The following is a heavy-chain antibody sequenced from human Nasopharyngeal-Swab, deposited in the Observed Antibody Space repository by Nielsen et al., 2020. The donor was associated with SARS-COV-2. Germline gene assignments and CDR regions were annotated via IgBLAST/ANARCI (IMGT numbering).Heavy chain of an antibody. CDR1: GFTFGDYA. V-gene: IGHV3-33*06. Sequence: GGSLRLSCTTSGFTFGDYAMSWVRQAPGKGLEWVTVIWFDGSKKYYADSVKGRFTVSRDNSKNTLYLQTSSLRAEDTAVYHCAKDFSTGASGCLFDWGQGTLVTVSS. D-gene: IGHD6-19*01. CDR2: IWFDGSKK. CDR3: AKDFSTGASGCLFD. J-gene: IGHJ4*02.